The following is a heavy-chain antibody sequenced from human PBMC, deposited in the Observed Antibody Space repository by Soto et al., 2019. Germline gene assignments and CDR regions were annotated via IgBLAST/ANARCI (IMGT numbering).Heavy chain of an antibody. CDR3: TTGAAVADGGWFDP. D-gene: IGHD6-19*01. CDR2: IKSKTDGGTT. V-gene: IGHV3-15*01. J-gene: IGHJ5*02. CDR1: GFTFSNAW. Sequence: GGSLRLSCAASGFTFSNAWMSWVRQAPGKGLEWVGRIKSKTDGGTTDYAAPVKGRFTISRDDSKNTLYLQMNSLKTEDTAVYYCTTGAAVADGGWFDPWGQGTLFTVS.